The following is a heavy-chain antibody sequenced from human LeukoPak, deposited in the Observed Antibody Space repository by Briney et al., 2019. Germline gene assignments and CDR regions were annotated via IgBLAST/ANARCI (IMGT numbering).Heavy chain of an antibody. J-gene: IGHJ6*03. CDR2: IIPIFGTA. CDR1: GGTFSSYA. Sequence: SVKVSCKASGGTFSSYAIIWVRQAPGQGLEWMGGIIPIFGTANYAQKFRGRVTITTDESTSTAYMELSSLRSEDTAVYYCASMYNWNYYYYMDVWGKGTTVTVSS. CDR3: ASMYNWNYYYYMDV. V-gene: IGHV1-69*05. D-gene: IGHD1-20*01.